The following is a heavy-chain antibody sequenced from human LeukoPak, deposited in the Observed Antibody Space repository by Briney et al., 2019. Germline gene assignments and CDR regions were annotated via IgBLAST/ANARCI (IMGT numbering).Heavy chain of an antibody. V-gene: IGHV4-59*08. CDR3: AKQDQGARDAFDI. CDR2: VLYSGNT. Sequence: SETLSLTCTVSGGSISSYYWTWIRRPPGKGLEWLGYVLYSGNTNYNPSLTSRVTISVDTSKNQFSLRLSSVTAADTAVYYCAKQDQGARDAFDIWGQGTMVTVSS. J-gene: IGHJ3*02. CDR1: GGSISSYY.